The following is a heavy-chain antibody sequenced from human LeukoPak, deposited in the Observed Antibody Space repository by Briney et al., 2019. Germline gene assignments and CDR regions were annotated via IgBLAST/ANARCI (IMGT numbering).Heavy chain of an antibody. Sequence: PGGSLRLSCAASGFTFSTYNMNWVRQAPGKGLEWVSSISISSNYIYYADSVKGRFTISRDNAKNSLYLQMNSLRAEDTAVYYCARDPWNHDYGDYRGPRYYFHGMDVWGQGTTVTVSS. J-gene: IGHJ6*02. CDR1: GFTFSTYN. V-gene: IGHV3-21*01. D-gene: IGHD4-17*01. CDR3: ARDPWNHDYGDYRGPRYYFHGMDV. CDR2: ISISSNYI.